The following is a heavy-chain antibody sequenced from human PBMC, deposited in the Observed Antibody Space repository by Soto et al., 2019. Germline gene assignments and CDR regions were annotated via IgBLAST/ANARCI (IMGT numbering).Heavy chain of an antibody. V-gene: IGHV3-21*01. CDR3: ARHLTASNFYGDYPIVDAFDI. CDR2: ISSSSSYI. Sequence: GGSLRLSCAASGFTFSSYSMNWVRQAPGKGLEWVSSISSSSSYIYYADSVKGRFTISRDNAKNSLYLQMNSLRAEDTAVYYCARHLTASNFYGDYPIVDAFDIWGQGTMVTVSS. J-gene: IGHJ3*02. CDR1: GFTFSSYS. D-gene: IGHD4-17*01.